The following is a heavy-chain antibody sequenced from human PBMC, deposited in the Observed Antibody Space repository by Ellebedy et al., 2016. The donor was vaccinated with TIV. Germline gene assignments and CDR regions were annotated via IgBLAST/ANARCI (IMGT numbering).Heavy chain of an antibody. V-gene: IGHV1-69*06. CDR2: IIPIFGTA. J-gene: IGHJ4*02. Sequence: ASVKVSCKASGGTFSSYAISWVRQAPGQGLEWMGGIIPIFGTANYAQKFQGRVTITADKSTSTAYMELSSLRSEDTAVYYCAREYYDSSGYFDYWGQGTLVTVSP. CDR3: AREYYDSSGYFDY. CDR1: GGTFSSYA. D-gene: IGHD3-22*01.